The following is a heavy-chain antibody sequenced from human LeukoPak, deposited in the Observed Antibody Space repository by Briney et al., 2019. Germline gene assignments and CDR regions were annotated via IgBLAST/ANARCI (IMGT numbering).Heavy chain of an antibody. CDR1: GGSISSGSYY. V-gene: IGHV4-61*02. Sequence: SETLSLTCTVSGGSISSGSYYWSWIRQPAGKGLEWIGRIYTSGSTNYNPSPKSRVTISVDTSKNQFSLKLSSVTAADTAVYYCAREFARDGYNFGYWGQGTLVTVSS. CDR2: IYTSGST. CDR3: AREFARDGYNFGY. J-gene: IGHJ4*02. D-gene: IGHD5-24*01.